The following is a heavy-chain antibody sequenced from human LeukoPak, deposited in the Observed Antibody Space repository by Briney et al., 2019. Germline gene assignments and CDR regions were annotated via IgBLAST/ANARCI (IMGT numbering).Heavy chain of an antibody. CDR2: IYYSGST. D-gene: IGHD3-3*01. Sequence: SETLSLTCTVSGGSISSSSYYWGWIRQPPGKGLEWIGSIYYSGSTYYNPSLKSRVTISVDTSKNQFSLKLSSVTAADTAVYYCATSAGIWSGYYSYWGQGTLVTVSS. CDR1: GGSISSSSYY. V-gene: IGHV4-39*07. J-gene: IGHJ4*02. CDR3: ATSAGIWSGYYSY.